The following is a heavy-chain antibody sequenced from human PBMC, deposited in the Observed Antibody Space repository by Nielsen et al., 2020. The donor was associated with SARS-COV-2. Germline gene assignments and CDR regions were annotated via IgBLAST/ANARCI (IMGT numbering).Heavy chain of an antibody. CDR2: ISGSGGST. CDR3: AREDYNNYYYGMDV. D-gene: IGHD4-11*01. V-gene: IGHV3-23*01. Sequence: VRQAPGKGLEWVSAISGSGGSTYYADSVKGRFTISRDNSKNTLYLQMNSLRAEDTAVYYCAREDYNNYYYGMDVWGQGTTVTVSS. J-gene: IGHJ6*02.